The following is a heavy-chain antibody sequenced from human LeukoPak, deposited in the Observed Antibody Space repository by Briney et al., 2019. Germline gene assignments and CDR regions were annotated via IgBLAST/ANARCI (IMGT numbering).Heavy chain of an antibody. CDR2: IYYSGGT. V-gene: IGHV4-59*01. D-gene: IGHD3-10*01. J-gene: IGHJ6*03. CDR3: ARVGMVRGVIYYMDV. Sequence: SETLSLTCTVSGGSISGYYWSWIRQPPGKGLEWIGYIYYSGGTNYNPSLKSRVTISVDTSKNQFSLKLSSVTAADTAVYYCARVGMVRGVIYYMDVWGKGTTVTVSS. CDR1: GGSISGYY.